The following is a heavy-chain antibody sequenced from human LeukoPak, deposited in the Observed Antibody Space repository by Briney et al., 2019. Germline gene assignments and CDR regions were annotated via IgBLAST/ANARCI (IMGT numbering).Heavy chain of an antibody. CDR1: GYTFITYT. J-gene: IGHJ4*02. D-gene: IGHD5-24*01. CDR3: AREIDRDGYNRFFDY. Sequence: ASVKVSCKASGYTFITYTMHWVRQAPGQRLEWMGWINAGNGNTKYSQKFQGRVTITRDTSASTAYMDLSSLRSEDTAVYYCAREIDRDGYNRFFDYWGQGTLVTVSS. CDR2: INAGNGNT. V-gene: IGHV1-3*01.